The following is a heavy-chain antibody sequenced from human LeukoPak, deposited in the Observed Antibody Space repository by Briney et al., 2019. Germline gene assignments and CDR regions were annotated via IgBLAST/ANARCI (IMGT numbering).Heavy chain of an antibody. CDR1: GFSFSSYG. Sequence: PGGSLRLSCVVSGFSFSSYGMNWVRQAPGRGLEWVSSISGSGATTYYIDSVKGRFTISRDNSKRTLYLQMNSLRVEDTAVYYCAKGTRYSGSSQTAFDIWGQGTMVTVSS. CDR3: AKGTRYSGSSQTAFDI. D-gene: IGHD1-26*01. CDR2: ISGSGATT. J-gene: IGHJ3*02. V-gene: IGHV3-23*01.